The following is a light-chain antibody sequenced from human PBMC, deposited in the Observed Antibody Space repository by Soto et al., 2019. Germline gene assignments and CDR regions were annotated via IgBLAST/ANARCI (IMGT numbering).Light chain of an antibody. CDR1: SPNIGSNY. CDR2: SDA. V-gene: IGLV1-47*01. CDR3: AAWDDSLSGPV. J-gene: IGLJ3*02. Sequence: QSVLTQPPSASGTPGQRVTISCSGSSPNIGSNYVYWYQQLPGTAPNLLIYSDAQRPSGVPDRISGSKSGTSASLAIRGIRSEDEGDYYCAAWDDSLSGPVFGGGTKLTV.